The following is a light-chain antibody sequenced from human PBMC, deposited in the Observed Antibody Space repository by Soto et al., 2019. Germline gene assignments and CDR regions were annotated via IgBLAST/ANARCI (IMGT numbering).Light chain of an antibody. J-gene: IGLJ1*01. V-gene: IGLV2-14*01. CDR2: DVS. CDR1: FSDINTYNF. CDR3: SSYTSSSTFYV. Sequence: QSVLTQPASVSGSPGQSITIPCTGTFSDINTYNFVSWFRQHPGKAPKLMIYDVSSRPSGVSDRFSGSKSGKTASLTISGSQAEDEADYYCSSYTSSSTFYVFGTGTKVTVL.